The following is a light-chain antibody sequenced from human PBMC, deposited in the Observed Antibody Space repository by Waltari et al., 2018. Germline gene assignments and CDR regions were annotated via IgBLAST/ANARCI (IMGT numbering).Light chain of an antibody. Sequence: EIVMTQSPLSLPVTPGAPASIPCRSSQSLLHTDGYNYLDWYLQKAGQSPQLLIYLASRRASGVPDRFSGSGSGTDFTLKISRVEAEDVGVYYCMQAVQGLSFGGGTKVEI. CDR1: QSLLHTDGYNY. V-gene: IGKV2-28*01. CDR3: MQAVQGLS. J-gene: IGKJ4*01. CDR2: LAS.